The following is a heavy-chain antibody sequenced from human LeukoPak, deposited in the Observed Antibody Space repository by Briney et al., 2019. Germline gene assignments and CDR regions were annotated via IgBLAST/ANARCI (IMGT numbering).Heavy chain of an antibody. V-gene: IGHV4-31*03. Sequence: SQTLSLTCTVSGGSISSGGYYWSWIRQHPGKGLEWIGYIYYSGSTYYNPSLKSRVTISVDTSKNQFSLRLSSVTAADTAVYYCARRDPELWFTGDDAFDIWGQGTMVTVSS. D-gene: IGHD5-18*01. CDR3: ARRDPELWFTGDDAFDI. CDR1: GGSISSGGYY. CDR2: IYYSGST. J-gene: IGHJ3*02.